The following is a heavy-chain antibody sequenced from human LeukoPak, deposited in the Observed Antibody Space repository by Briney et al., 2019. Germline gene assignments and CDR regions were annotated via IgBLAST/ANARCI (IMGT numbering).Heavy chain of an antibody. CDR1: GYTFXSYY. J-gene: IGHJ4*02. D-gene: IGHD3-9*01. CDR3: ASSGSSLDYDILTGYNPGVGY. Sequence: VSCKXXGYTFXSYYMHWVRQAPGQGLEWMGIINPSGGSTSYAQKFQGRVTMTRDTSTSTVYMELSSLRSEDTAVYYCASSGSSLDYDILTGYNPGVGYWGQGTLVTVSS. V-gene: IGHV1-46*01. CDR2: INPSGGST.